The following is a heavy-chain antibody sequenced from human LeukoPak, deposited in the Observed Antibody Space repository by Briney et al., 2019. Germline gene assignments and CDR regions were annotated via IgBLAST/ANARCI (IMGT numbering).Heavy chain of an antibody. CDR2: ISSSSSTI. CDR3: ARARGNSYFDY. Sequence: GGSLRLSCAASGFTFSSYSMNWVRQAPGKGLEWVSYISSSSSTIYYADSVKGRFTISRDNAKNSLYLQMNSLRAEDTAVYYCARARGNSYFDYWGQGTLVTVSS. D-gene: IGHD1-7*01. J-gene: IGHJ4*02. CDR1: GFTFSSYS. V-gene: IGHV3-48*01.